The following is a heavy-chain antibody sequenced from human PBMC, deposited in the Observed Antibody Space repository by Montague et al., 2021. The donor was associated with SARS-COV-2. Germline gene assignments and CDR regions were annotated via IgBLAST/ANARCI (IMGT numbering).Heavy chain of an antibody. CDR1: GGSISNYY. V-gene: IGHV4-59*08. CDR3: ARLEAGDCSGGSCCSSWFDP. D-gene: IGHD2-15*01. CDR2: IYYSGNT. J-gene: IGHJ5*02. Sequence: SETLSLTCTVSGGSISNYYWSWIRQPPGKGLEWIGYIYYSGNTNYNPSLKSRVTISVDTSKNQFSLKLSSVTAADTAVYYCARLEAGDCSGGSCCSSWFDPWGQGTLVTVSS.